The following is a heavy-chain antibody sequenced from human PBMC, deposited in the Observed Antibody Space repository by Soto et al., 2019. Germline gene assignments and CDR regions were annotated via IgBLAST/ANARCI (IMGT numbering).Heavy chain of an antibody. CDR3: AHIAYVWVLGGFDY. D-gene: IGHD3-16*01. CDR1: GFSLSTTAVG. CDR2: IYWDDDK. J-gene: IGHJ4*02. Sequence: QITLKESGPPLVKPTQTLTLTCTFSGFSLSTTAVGVGWIRQPPGRALEWLALIYWDDDKRYSPSLKSRLTITKDTSKNQVVLTMTHMDPVDTATYYCAHIAYVWVLGGFDYWGQGTLVTVSS. V-gene: IGHV2-5*02.